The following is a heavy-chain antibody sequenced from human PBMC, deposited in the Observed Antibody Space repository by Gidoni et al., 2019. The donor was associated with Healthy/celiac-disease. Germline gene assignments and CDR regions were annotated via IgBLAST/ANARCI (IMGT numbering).Heavy chain of an antibody. Sequence: QVQLQESGPGLVKPSETLSLTCTVSGGSISSSYWSWIRQPPGKGLEWIGYIYYSGSTNYTPSLKSRVTISVDTSKNQFSLKLSSVTAADTAVYYCARDGDAFDIWGQGTMVTVSS. CDR1: GGSISSSY. CDR3: ARDGDAFDI. CDR2: IYYSGST. V-gene: IGHV4-59*01. J-gene: IGHJ3*02.